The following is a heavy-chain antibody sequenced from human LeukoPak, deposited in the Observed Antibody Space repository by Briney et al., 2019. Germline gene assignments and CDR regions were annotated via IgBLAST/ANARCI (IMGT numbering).Heavy chain of an antibody. J-gene: IGHJ4*02. D-gene: IGHD1-1*01. CDR1: GYTFTSYG. V-gene: IGHV1-18*01. CDR2: ISAYNGNT. CDR3: ATPTTGTTSQVFDY. Sequence: GASVKVSCKASGYTFTSYGISWVRQAPGQGLEWMGWISAYNGNTNYAQKLQGRVTMTTDTSTSTAYMELRSLRSDDTAVYYCATPTTGTTSQVFDYWGQGTLVTVSS.